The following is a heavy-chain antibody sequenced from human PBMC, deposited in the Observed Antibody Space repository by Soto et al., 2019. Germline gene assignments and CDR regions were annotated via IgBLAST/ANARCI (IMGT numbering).Heavy chain of an antibody. V-gene: IGHV1-3*01. CDR3: ASSSIAARPLYWFDP. CDR2: INAGNGNT. Sequence: GASVKVSCKASVYTFTSYAIHWVRQAPGQRLEWMGWINAGNGNTKYSQKFQGRVTITRDTSASTAYMELSSLRSEDTAVYYCASSSIAARPLYWFDPWGQGTLVTVSS. CDR1: VYTFTSYA. D-gene: IGHD6-6*01. J-gene: IGHJ5*02.